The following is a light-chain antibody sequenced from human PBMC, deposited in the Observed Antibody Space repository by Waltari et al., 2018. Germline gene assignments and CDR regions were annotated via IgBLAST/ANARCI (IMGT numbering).Light chain of an antibody. CDR2: RNN. Sequence: QSVLTQPPSASGTPGQRVTISCSGSRSNIGSNYVYWYQQPPGTAPKLRIYRNNQRPSGVPDRFSGSKSGTSASLAISGLRSEDEADYYCAAWDDSLSGRVFGGGTKLTV. J-gene: IGLJ3*02. CDR3: AAWDDSLSGRV. CDR1: RSNIGSNY. V-gene: IGLV1-47*01.